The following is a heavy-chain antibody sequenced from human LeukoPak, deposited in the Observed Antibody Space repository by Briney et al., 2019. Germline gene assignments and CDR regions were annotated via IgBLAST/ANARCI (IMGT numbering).Heavy chain of an antibody. J-gene: IGHJ4*02. CDR1: GYTFTSYY. CDR2: INPSGGST. Sequence: ASVKVSCKASGYTFTSYYMHWVRQAPGQGLEWMGIINPSGGSTSYAQKFQGRVTMTRDMSTSTVYMELSSLRSEDTAVYYCARDYYYDSSGYYSSACFDYWGQGTLVTVSS. D-gene: IGHD3-22*01. CDR3: ARDYYYDSSGYYSSACFDY. V-gene: IGHV1-46*01.